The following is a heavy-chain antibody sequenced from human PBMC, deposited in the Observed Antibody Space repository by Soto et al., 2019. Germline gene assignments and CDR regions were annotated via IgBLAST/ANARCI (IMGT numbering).Heavy chain of an antibody. Sequence: SETLSLTCTVSGDSITNSNYYWGWFRQPPGKGLERIASFYYIGSTYYNPSLKIRVTISVDTSNNQFSLNLNSVTASDTAVYYCAGRNSLASVSLNFRELSNYKWIDPWGPGTLVTVSS. D-gene: IGHD3-16*02. V-gene: IGHV4-39*01. J-gene: IGHJ5*02. CDR3: AGRNSLASVSLNFRELSNYKWIDP. CDR1: GDSITNSNYY. CDR2: FYYIGST.